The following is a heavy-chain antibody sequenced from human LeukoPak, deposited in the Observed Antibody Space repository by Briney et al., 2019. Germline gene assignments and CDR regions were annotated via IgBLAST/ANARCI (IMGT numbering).Heavy chain of an antibody. CDR3: AVVPAATGYYYMDV. D-gene: IGHD2-2*01. J-gene: IGHJ6*03. CDR2: IIPIFGTA. V-gene: IGHV1-69*05. CDR1: GGTFSSYA. Sequence: SVKVSCKASGGTFSSYAISWVRQAPGQGLELMGRIIPIFGTANYAQKFQGRVTITTDESTSTAYMELSSLRSEDTAVYYCAVVPAATGYYYMDVWGKGTTVTVSS.